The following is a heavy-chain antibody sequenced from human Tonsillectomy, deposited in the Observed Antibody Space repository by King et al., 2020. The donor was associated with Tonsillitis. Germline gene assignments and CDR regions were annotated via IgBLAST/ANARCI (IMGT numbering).Heavy chain of an antibody. CDR2: VSGSGGST. D-gene: IGHD4-11*01. V-gene: IGHV3-23*04. CDR3: AKDLMTTVPSLNSAAIDH. Sequence: VQLVESGGGSVQPGGSLRLSCAASGFTFSNYAMNWVRQAPGKGLEWVSVVSGSGGSTYYADSVKGRFTVSRDNSKNTLFLQMNSPRAEDTAVYYCAKDLMTTVPSLNSAAIDHWGQGTLVTVSP. J-gene: IGHJ4*02. CDR1: GFTFSNYA.